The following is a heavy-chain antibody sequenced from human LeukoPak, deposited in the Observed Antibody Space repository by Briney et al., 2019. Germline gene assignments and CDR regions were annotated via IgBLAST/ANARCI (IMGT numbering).Heavy chain of an antibody. CDR1: GGSISSSNW. D-gene: IGHD6-13*01. V-gene: IGHV4-4*02. Sequence: KPSETLSLTCAVSGGSISSSNWWSWIRQPPGKGLEWIGYIYYSGSTNYNPSLKSRVTISVDTSKNQFSLKLSSVTAADTAVYYCARVPVAAAAIYNSYVWFDPWGQGTLVTVSS. CDR2: IYYSGST. J-gene: IGHJ5*02. CDR3: ARVPVAAAAIYNSYVWFDP.